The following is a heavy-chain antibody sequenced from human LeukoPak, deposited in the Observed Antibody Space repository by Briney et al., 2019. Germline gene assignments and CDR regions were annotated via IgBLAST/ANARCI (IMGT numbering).Heavy chain of an antibody. CDR1: GVTFSGYS. Sequence: GGSLRLSCAASGVTFSGYSMNWVRQAPGKGLEWVSAITATSLHIYYADSVKGRFTISRDNAKNSLYLQMNSLRVEDTALYYCARGSTRGNRLDYWGQGTLVTVSS. CDR3: ARGSTRGNRLDY. V-gene: IGHV3-21*01. D-gene: IGHD1-14*01. J-gene: IGHJ4*02. CDR2: ITATSLHI.